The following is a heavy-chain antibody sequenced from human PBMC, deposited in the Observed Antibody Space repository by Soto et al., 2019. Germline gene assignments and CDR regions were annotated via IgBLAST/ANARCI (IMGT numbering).Heavy chain of an antibody. CDR3: AKDIDSVGVVLYDY. J-gene: IGHJ4*02. V-gene: IGHV3-23*01. CDR2: INGSGCST. Sequence: GSLRLSCAASGFTFSSYAMSWVRQAPGKGLEWVSAINGSGCSTYYADSLKGRFTISRDNSQDTLYLQMNSLRAEDTAVYYCAKDIDSVGVVLYDYWGQGTLVTVSS. D-gene: IGHD2-15*01. CDR1: GFTFSSYA.